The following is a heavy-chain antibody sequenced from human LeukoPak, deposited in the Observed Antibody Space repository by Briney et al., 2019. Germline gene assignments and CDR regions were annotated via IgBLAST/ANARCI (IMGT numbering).Heavy chain of an antibody. CDR3: ARAAGVYCTGGKCYYDNWFDP. J-gene: IGHJ5*02. D-gene: IGHD2-8*02. V-gene: IGHV5-51*01. CDR2: IYPGDSDT. CDR1: GYSFSSNW. Sequence: GDSLKISCKASGYSFSSNWIAWVRQVPGKGLEWMGTIYPGDSDTRYSPSFQGQVTISADKSINTAFLQWSSLKASDTAIYYCARAAGVYCTGGKCYYDNWFDPWGQGTLVTVSS.